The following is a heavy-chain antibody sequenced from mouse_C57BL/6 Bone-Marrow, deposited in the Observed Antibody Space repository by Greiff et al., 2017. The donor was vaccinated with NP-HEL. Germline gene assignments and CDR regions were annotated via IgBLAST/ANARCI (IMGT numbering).Heavy chain of an antibody. V-gene: IGHV1-81*01. CDR1: GYTFTSYG. J-gene: IGHJ1*03. D-gene: IGHD1-1*01. Sequence: VQLQQSGAELARPGASVKLSCKASGYTFTSYGISWVKQRPGQGLEWIGEIYPRSGNTYYNEKFTGKATLTADTSSSTAYMPLRRLPSSSSALLCWARWGSSNYWYGEVGGRGTTVT. CDR2: IYPRSGNT. CDR3: ARWGSSNYWYGEV.